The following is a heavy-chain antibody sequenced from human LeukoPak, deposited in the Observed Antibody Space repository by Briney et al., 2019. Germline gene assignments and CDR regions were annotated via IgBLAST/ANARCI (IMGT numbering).Heavy chain of an antibody. CDR1: GGSFSGYY. V-gene: IGHV4-34*01. Sequence: PSETLSLTCAVYGGSFSGYYWSWIRQPPGKGLEWIGEINHSGSTNYNPSLKSRVTISVDTSKNQFSLKLSSVTAADTAVYYCARDLPPYCSGGSCSPPVDFDYWGQGTLVTVSS. D-gene: IGHD2-15*01. J-gene: IGHJ4*02. CDR2: INHSGST. CDR3: ARDLPPYCSGGSCSPPVDFDY.